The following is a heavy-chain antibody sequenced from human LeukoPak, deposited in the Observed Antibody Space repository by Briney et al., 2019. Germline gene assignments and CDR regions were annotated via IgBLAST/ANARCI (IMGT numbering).Heavy chain of an antibody. CDR3: ARGPLNWNDVLDY. J-gene: IGHJ4*02. CDR1: GYTFTGYY. V-gene: IGHV1-2*02. Sequence: ASVKVSCKASGYTFTGYYMHWVRRAPGQGLEWMGWINPNSGGTNYAQKFQGRVTMTRDTSISTAYMELSRLRSDDTAVYYCARGPLNWNDVLDYWGQGTLVTVSS. CDR2: INPNSGGT. D-gene: IGHD1-1*01.